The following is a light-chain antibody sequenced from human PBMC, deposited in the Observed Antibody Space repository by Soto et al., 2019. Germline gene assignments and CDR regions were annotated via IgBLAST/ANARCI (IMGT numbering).Light chain of an antibody. CDR3: EAWDDSLNGRV. J-gene: IGLJ2*01. CDR1: SSNIGSNT. V-gene: IGLV1-44*01. CDR2: SND. Sequence: QSVLTQPPSASGTPGQSVSFSCSGTSSNIGSNTVTWYSQFPGTAPKLLIYSNDQRPSGVPDRFSGYKSGTSASLAISGLQSEDEADYYCEAWDDSLNGRVFGGGTKLAGL.